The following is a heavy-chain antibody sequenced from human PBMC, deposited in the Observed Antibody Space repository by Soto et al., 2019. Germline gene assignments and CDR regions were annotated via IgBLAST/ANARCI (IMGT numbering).Heavy chain of an antibody. CDR2: ISWDGGST. Sequence: GGSLRLSCAASGFTFDDYTMHWVRQAPGKGLEWVSLISWDGGSTYYADSVKGRFTISRDNSKNSLYLQMNSLRTEDTALYYCAKDSAEYYYDSSGPFDYWGQGTLVTVSS. CDR1: GFTFDDYT. D-gene: IGHD3-22*01. J-gene: IGHJ4*02. CDR3: AKDSAEYYYDSSGPFDY. V-gene: IGHV3-43*01.